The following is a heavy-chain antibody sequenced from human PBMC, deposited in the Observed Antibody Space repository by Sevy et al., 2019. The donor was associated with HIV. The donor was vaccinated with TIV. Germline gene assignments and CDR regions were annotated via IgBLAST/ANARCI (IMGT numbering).Heavy chain of an antibody. CDR3: ARDRGYSGYDYDY. J-gene: IGHJ4*02. V-gene: IGHV4-59*01. D-gene: IGHD5-12*01. CDR2: IYYSGST. Sequence: SETLSLTCTVSGGSIISYYWSWIRQPPGKGLEWIGNIYYSGSTNYNPSLRSRVTISVDTSKNQFSLKLSSVTAADTAVYYCARDRGYSGYDYDYWGQGTLVTVSS. CDR1: GGSIISYY.